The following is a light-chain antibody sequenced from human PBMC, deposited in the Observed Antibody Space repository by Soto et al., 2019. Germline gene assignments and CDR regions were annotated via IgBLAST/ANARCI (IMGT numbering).Light chain of an antibody. CDR1: QSVSSSY. Sequence: EIVLTQSPGTLSLSPGERATLSCRASQSVSSSYLAWYQQRPVQAPRLLIYSTSSRATGIPDWFSGSGSGTDFTLTISRLEPEDFAVYYCQQYGGSPRYTFGQGTKLEIK. CDR3: QQYGGSPRYT. J-gene: IGKJ2*01. V-gene: IGKV3-20*01. CDR2: STS.